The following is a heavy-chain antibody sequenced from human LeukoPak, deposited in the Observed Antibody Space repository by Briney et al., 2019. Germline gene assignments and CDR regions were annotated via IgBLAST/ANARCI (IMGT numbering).Heavy chain of an antibody. CDR1: GGSISSFF. J-gene: IGHJ4*02. CDR2: IYYSGST. CDR3: ARGGYYYDSSGYFTPFDY. Sequence: PSETLSLTCTVSGGSISSFFWSWIRQPTAKGMEWIGYIYYSGSTNYNPSLKTRVTISVDTSKNQFSLKLSSVTAADTAVYYCARGGYYYDSSGYFTPFDYWGQGTLVTVSS. D-gene: IGHD3-22*01. V-gene: IGHV4-59*01.